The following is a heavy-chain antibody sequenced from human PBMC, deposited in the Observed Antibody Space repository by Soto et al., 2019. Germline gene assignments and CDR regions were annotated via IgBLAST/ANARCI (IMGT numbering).Heavy chain of an antibody. CDR2: IYPGDSDT. D-gene: IGHD1-20*01. J-gene: IGHJ4*02. Sequence: GESLKISCKGSGYSFTNYWIGWVRQMPGKGLEWMGIIYPGDSDTRYRPSFQGQVTISADKSITTAYLQWSRLKASDTAMYYCARSRIPGMTWSFDYWGQGTMVTVSS. CDR3: ARSRIPGMTWSFDY. CDR1: GYSFTNYW. V-gene: IGHV5-51*01.